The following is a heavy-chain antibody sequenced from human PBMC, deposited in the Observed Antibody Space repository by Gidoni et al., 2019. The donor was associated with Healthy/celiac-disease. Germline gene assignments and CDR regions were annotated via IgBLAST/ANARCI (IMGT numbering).Heavy chain of an antibody. Sequence: QVQLQQWGAGLLKPSETLSLTCAVYGGSFSGYYWSWIRQPPGKGLEWIGEINHSGSTNYNPSLKSRVTISVDTSKNQFSRKLSSVTAADTAVYYCARGPYSSSWYYYGMDVWGQGTTVTVSS. CDR1: GGSFSGYY. D-gene: IGHD6-13*01. V-gene: IGHV4-34*01. J-gene: IGHJ6*02. CDR3: ARGPYSSSWYYYGMDV. CDR2: INHSGST.